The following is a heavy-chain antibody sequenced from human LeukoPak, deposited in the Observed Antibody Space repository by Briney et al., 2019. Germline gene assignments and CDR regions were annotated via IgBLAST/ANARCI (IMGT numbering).Heavy chain of an antibody. CDR3: ARNILFAFDI. CDR1: GFTFSIYS. D-gene: IGHD2/OR15-2a*01. CDR2: ISDSGSYI. V-gene: IGHV3-21*04. J-gene: IGHJ3*02. Sequence: GGSLRLSCAASGFTFSIYSMNWVRQAPGKGLEWVSSISDSGSYIYYADSMKGRFTISRDNSKNTLYLQVNSLRAEDTAMYYCARNILFAFDIWGQGTMVTVSS.